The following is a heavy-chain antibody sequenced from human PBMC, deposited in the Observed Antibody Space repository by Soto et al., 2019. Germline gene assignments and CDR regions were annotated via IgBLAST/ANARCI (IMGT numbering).Heavy chain of an antibody. Sequence: GGSLRLSGAASGFTFSTYAMSWVRQAPGKGREWVSAISGSGGSTYYADPVKGRFTISRDNSKNTLYLQMNSLRAEDTAVHSCARCLGYCSSTCCYIWFDYWGQGTMVTVSS. D-gene: IGHD2-2*02. CDR2: ISGSGGST. CDR1: GFTFSTYA. CDR3: ARCLGYCSSTCCYIWFDY. J-gene: IGHJ4*02. V-gene: IGHV3-23*01.